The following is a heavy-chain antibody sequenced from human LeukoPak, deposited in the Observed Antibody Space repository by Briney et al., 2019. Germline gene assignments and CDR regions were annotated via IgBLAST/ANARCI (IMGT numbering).Heavy chain of an antibody. D-gene: IGHD2-15*01. CDR1: GGSFSGYY. V-gene: IGHV4-34*01. CDR3: ARGLGGYCSGSSCRPHNWFDP. J-gene: IGHJ5*02. CDR2: INHSGST. Sequence: PSETLSLTCAVYGGSFSGYYWSWIRQPPGKGLEWIGEINHSGSTNYNPSLKSRVTISVDTSKNQFSLKLSSVTAADTAVYYCARGLGGYCSGSSCRPHNWFDPWGQGTLVTVSS.